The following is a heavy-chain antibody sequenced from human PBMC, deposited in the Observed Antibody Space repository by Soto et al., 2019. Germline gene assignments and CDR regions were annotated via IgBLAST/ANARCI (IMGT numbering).Heavy chain of an antibody. CDR1: GFSLPSSGMS. CDR2: KDWDADK. V-gene: IGHV2-70*11. Sequence: SGPTLVHPTQTLTLTCTFSGFSLPSSGMSESWIRQPPGEALEWLARKDWDADKYYSTSLKPRLTISKDTSKNQVHLKMTNLEGEATARYYCARILKFNDYDYCCYYSMDGWGEGTTGTV. D-gene: IGHD3-10*01. CDR3: ARILKFNDYDYCCYYSMDG. J-gene: IGHJ6*03.